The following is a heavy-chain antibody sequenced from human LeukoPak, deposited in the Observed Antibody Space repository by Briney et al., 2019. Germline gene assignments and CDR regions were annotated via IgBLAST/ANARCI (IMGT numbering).Heavy chain of an antibody. D-gene: IGHD6-13*01. J-gene: IGHJ4*02. CDR3: ARVVAAGKWDY. CDR2: ISNDGSNK. V-gene: IGHV3-30*01. Sequence: GRSLRLSCAASGFTFSSYALHWVRQAPGKGLEWVAVISNDGSNKYYADSVKGRFTISRDNSKNTLYLQMNSLRAEDTAMYYCARVVAAGKWDYWGQGTLVTVSS. CDR1: GFTFSSYA.